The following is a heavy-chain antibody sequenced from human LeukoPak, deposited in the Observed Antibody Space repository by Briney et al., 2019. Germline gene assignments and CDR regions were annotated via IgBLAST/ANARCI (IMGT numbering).Heavy chain of an antibody. V-gene: IGHV4-31*03. D-gene: IGHD1-14*01. Sequence: SETLSLTCTVSGVSISSGGYYWSWSRQHPGKGLGWIGYIYYTGSTYYNPSLKSRVTISVDTSKNQFSLKLTSVTAADTAVYYCARIPNQSKYSIGNYWGQGTLVTVSS. CDR1: GVSISSGGYY. CDR3: ARIPNQSKYSIGNY. J-gene: IGHJ4*02. CDR2: IYYTGST.